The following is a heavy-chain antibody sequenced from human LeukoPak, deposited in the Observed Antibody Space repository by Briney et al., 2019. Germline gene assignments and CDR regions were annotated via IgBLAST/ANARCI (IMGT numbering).Heavy chain of an antibody. V-gene: IGHV4-34*01. CDR3: ASLLAAAGTDY. CDR1: GGSFSGYY. Sequence: SETLSLTCAVYGGSFSGYYWSWIRQPPGKGLEWIGEINHSGSTNYNPSLKSRVTISVDTSKNQFSLKLSSVTAADTAVYYCASLLAAAGTDYWGQGTLVTVSS. CDR2: INHSGST. J-gene: IGHJ4*02. D-gene: IGHD6-13*01.